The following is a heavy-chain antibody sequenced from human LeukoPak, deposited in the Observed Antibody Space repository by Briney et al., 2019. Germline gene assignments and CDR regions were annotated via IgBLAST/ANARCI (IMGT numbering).Heavy chain of an antibody. CDR3: ARDVWEDTAMVQDYYYGMDV. Sequence: PGGSLRLSCAASGFTFSSYSMNWVRQAPGKGLEWVSYISRSSSTIYYADSVKGRFTISRDNAKNSLYLQMNSLRDEDTAVYYCARDVWEDTAMVQDYYYGMDVWGQGTTVTVSS. CDR1: GFTFSSYS. J-gene: IGHJ6*02. D-gene: IGHD5-18*01. CDR2: ISRSSSTI. V-gene: IGHV3-48*02.